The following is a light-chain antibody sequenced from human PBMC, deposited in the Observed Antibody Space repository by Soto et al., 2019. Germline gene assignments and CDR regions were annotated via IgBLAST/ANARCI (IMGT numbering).Light chain of an antibody. CDR1: QSISKF. CDR2: GAS. V-gene: IGKV1-33*01. CDR3: QQYDNLQFT. J-gene: IGKJ3*01. Sequence: DIQMTQSPSSLSASVGDRVSISCRASQSISKFLNWYHQKPGKAPKLLIYGASSLQSGVPSRFSGSGSGTDFTFTISSLQPEDIATYYCQQYDNLQFTFGPGTKVDIK.